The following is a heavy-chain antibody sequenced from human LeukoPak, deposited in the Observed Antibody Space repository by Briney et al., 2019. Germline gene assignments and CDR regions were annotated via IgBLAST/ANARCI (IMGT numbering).Heavy chain of an antibody. V-gene: IGHV4-38-2*01. Sequence: SETLSLTCAVSDYSISSGYYWAWIRQPPGKGLEQTGRIYYSGSTYYNPSLNSRFTLSVDTTQNQFYLKLSFVTAADTAVYYCARGSAMDYWGQGRLVPVSS. J-gene: IGHJ4*02. CDR1: DYSISSGYY. CDR3: ARGSAMDY. CDR2: IYYSGST. D-gene: IGHD1-26*01.